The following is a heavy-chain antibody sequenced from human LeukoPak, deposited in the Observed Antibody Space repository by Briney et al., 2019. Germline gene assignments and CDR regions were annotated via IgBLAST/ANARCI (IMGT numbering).Heavy chain of an antibody. Sequence: ASVKVSCKASGYTLTDYYMHWVRQAPGQGLEWMGWISPNSGGTNYAQNFQGRVTMTRDTSVSTAYMELSSLRSDDTAVYYCVRLYDWGRLDYWGQGTLVTVSS. V-gene: IGHV1-2*02. CDR1: GYTLTDYY. D-gene: IGHD3-9*01. J-gene: IGHJ4*02. CDR2: ISPNSGGT. CDR3: VRLYDWGRLDY.